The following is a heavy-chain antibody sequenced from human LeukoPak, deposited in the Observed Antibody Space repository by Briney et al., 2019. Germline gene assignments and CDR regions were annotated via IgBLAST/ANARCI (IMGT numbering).Heavy chain of an antibody. CDR2: INHSGST. J-gene: IGHJ4*02. D-gene: IGHD2-2*01. V-gene: IGHV4-34*01. CDR3: ARGRGKGLSDY. Sequence: SETLSLTCAVHGGSFSGYYWSWIRQPPGKGLEWIGEINHSGSTNYNPSLKSRVTISVDTSKNQFSLKLSSVTAADTAVYYCARGRGKGLSDYWGQGTLVTVSS. CDR1: GGSFSGYY.